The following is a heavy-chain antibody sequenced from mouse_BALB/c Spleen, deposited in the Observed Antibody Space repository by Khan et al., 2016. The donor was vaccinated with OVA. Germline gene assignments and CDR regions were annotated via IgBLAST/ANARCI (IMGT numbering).Heavy chain of an antibody. Sequence: QVQLKESGPGLVAPSQSLSITCTVSGFSLTSYGVNWVRQPPGKGLEWLGVIGGDGSTNNHSATKSRMSISKDNSKRKVFLTLNSLQTDDTATYCCAKPRDCYPSGMAYLGPGTSVTVSS. V-gene: IGHV2-3*01. CDR3: AKPRDCYPSGMAY. D-gene: IGHD2-3*01. CDR2: IGGDGST. J-gene: IGHJ4*01. CDR1: GFSLTSYG.